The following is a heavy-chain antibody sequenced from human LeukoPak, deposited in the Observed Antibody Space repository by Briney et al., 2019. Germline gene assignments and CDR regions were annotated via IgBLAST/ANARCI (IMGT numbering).Heavy chain of an antibody. V-gene: IGHV3-21*01. CDR2: ISSSSSYI. J-gene: IGHJ5*02. CDR1: GFTFSSYS. CDR3: SRDLPARAYSDFDL. D-gene: IGHD5-12*01. Sequence: GGSLRLSCAASGFTFSSYSMKWVRQAPGKGLDWVSCISSSSSYIYYADSVKGRFTISRDNAKNSLYLQINSLKPEDTAVYYCSRDLPARAYSDFDLWGQGTMVTVSS.